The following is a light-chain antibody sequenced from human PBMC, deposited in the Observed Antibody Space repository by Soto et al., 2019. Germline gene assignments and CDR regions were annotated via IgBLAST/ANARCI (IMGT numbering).Light chain of an antibody. CDR2: DAS. CDR3: EHCQRYGDSPSLT. Sequence: LTNSPNTLSLSPAVRATLSCRASQSVSSSYLARYQQNPGQAPRLLIYDASSRATGIPDRFSGSGSGRDFTLTNCRLELEDFAVYYFEHCQRYGDSPSLTFGGGTKVDIK. J-gene: IGKJ4*01. CDR1: QSVSSSY. V-gene: IGKV3-20*01.